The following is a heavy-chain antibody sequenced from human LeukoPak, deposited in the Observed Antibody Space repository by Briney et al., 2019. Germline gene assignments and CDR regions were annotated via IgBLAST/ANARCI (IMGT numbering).Heavy chain of an antibody. D-gene: IGHD3-10*01. CDR3: TRHLDCYGSWSYDY. V-gene: IGHV4-59*08. J-gene: IGHJ4*02. CDR2: IHYSGST. CDR1: GDSISGFH. Sequence: PSETLSLTCTVSGDSISGFHWSWIRQPPGKGLEWIGYIHYSGSTDYNPSLKSRVTISVDTSKNQFSLKLSSVTAADTAVYYCTRHLDCYGSWSYDYWGPGTLVTVSS.